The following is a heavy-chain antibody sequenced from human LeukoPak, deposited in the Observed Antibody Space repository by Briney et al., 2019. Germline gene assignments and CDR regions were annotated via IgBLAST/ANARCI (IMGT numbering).Heavy chain of an antibody. CDR2: ISAYNGNT. J-gene: IGHJ4*02. Sequence: ASVKVSCKASGYTFTSYGISWVRQAPGQGLEWMGWISAYNGNTNYAQKLQGRVTMTTDTSTSTAYMELRSLRSDDTAVYYCARDLGGGVVVVPAAHWGQGTLVTVSS. CDR1: GYTFTSYG. V-gene: IGHV1-18*01. CDR3: ARDLGGGVVVVPAAH. D-gene: IGHD2-2*01.